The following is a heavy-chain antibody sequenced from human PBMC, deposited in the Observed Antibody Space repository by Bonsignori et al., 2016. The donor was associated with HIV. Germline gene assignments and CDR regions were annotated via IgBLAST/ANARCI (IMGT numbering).Heavy chain of an antibody. V-gene: IGHV5-51*03. D-gene: IGHD1-26*01. CDR1: GYTFSTYW. CDR3: ARPRVGATRNEAFDI. J-gene: IGHJ3*02. CDR2: IFPGDSVP. Sequence: EAQLVQSGPEVKKPGESLKISCQGSGYTFSTYWIGWVRQMPGKGLEWMGIIFPGDSVPTYSPSFQGRVSISVDKSINTSYLQWGSLEASDTAMYYCARPRVGATRNEAFDIWGQGTMVTVSS.